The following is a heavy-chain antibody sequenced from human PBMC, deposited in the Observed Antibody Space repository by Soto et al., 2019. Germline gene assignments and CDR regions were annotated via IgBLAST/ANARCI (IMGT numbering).Heavy chain of an antibody. CDR2: IRTRNNSYVT. V-gene: IGHV3-73*02. Sequence: EVQLVQSGGGRAQPGGSLKLSCEASGFTFSVSAIHWVRLASGKGLEWVGRIRTRNNSYVTTYAESVTGRFSLSRDDSSNTASPPMNCLKTEDKAVFYSAGIEYGLAVWGQGTTVIVS. D-gene: IGHD3-10*01. J-gene: IGHJ6*02. CDR1: GFTFSVSA. CDR3: AGIEYGLAV.